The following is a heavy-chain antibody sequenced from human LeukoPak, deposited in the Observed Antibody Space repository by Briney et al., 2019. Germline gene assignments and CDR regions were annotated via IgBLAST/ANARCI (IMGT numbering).Heavy chain of an antibody. CDR2: ISGSGGST. D-gene: IGHD3-22*01. J-gene: IGHJ4*02. V-gene: IGHV3-23*01. CDR1: GFTFSSYA. CDR3: AKDRDGAKYYYDSSGYYYVGPFDY. Sequence: GGSLRLSCAASGFTFSSYAMSWVRQAPGKGLEWVSAISGSGGSTYYADSVKGRFTISRDNSKNTLYPQMNSLRAEDTAVYYCAKDRDGAKYYYDSSGYYYVGPFDYWGQGTLVTVSS.